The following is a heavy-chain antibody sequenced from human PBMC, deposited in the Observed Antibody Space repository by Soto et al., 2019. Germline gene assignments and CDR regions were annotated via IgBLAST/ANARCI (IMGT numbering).Heavy chain of an antibody. J-gene: IGHJ6*02. CDR2: ISYDGSNK. CDR1: GFTFSSYA. V-gene: IGHV3-30-3*01. D-gene: IGHD3-22*01. CDR3: ARDLPSFYDSSGFYYYYGMDV. Sequence: GGSLRLSCAASGFTFSSYAMHWVRQAPGKGLEWVAVISYDGSNKYYADSVKGRFTISRDNSKSTLYLQMNSLRAEDTAVYYCARDLPSFYDSSGFYYYYGMDVWGQGTTVTVSS.